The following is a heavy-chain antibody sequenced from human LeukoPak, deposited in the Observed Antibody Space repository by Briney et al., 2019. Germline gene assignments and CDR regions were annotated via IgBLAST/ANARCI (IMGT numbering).Heavy chain of an antibody. J-gene: IGHJ4*02. CDR1: GFSFISYG. D-gene: IGHD4-17*01. CDR3: AKRPSDYGDYVSYFDY. V-gene: IGHV3-30*18. CDR2: ISDDGRRK. Sequence: GGSLRLSCAASGFSFISYGMHWVRQAPGKGLEWVGVISDDGRRKDYADSVKGRFTISRDNSKDTLYLQMNSLRAEDTAVYYCAKRPSDYGDYVSYFDYWGQRTLVTLSS.